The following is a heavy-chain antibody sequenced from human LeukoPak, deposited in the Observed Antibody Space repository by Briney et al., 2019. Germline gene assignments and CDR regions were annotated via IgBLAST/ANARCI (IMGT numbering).Heavy chain of an antibody. J-gene: IGHJ6*02. CDR2: VYYSGST. Sequence: PSETLSLTCTVSGGSISSGDYYWSWIRQPPGKGLEWIGYVYYSGSTYYNPSLKSRVTISVDTSKNQFSLKLSSVTAADTAVYYCARDDSSGYYPHYYGMDVWGQGTTVTVSS. CDR1: GGSISSGDYY. V-gene: IGHV4-30-4*02. CDR3: ARDDSSGYYPHYYGMDV. D-gene: IGHD3-22*01.